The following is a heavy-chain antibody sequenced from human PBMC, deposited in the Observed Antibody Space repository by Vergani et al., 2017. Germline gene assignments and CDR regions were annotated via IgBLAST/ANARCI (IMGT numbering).Heavy chain of an antibody. CDR2: ILSGIDRT. V-gene: IGHV1-69*09. CDR3: ARENWEGFYGLGSWGHGMDV. Sequence: QVQLVQSGAEVKKPGASLKVSCKAFGGTFSSNTISWVRQATGQGLEWMARILSGIDRTDYAQKFQNRVTITADRSTNTAYMDLSRLKNEDTAVYFCARENWEGFYGLGSWGHGMDVWGRGTTVIVSS. CDR1: GGTFSSNT. J-gene: IGHJ6*02. D-gene: IGHD3-10*01.